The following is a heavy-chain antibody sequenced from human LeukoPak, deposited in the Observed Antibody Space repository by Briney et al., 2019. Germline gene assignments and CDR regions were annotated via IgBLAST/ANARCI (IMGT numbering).Heavy chain of an antibody. CDR2: IYYSRST. J-gene: IGHJ3*02. CDR3: ARGLYYYGHRGVIGDAFDI. CDR1: GGSISSGDYY. D-gene: IGHD3-10*01. Sequence: PSETLSLTCTVSGGSISSGDYYWSWIRQPPGKGLEWIGYIYYSRSTYYNPSLKSRVTISVDTSKNQFSLKLSSVTAADTAVYYCARGLYYYGHRGVIGDAFDIWGQGTMVTVSS. V-gene: IGHV4-61*08.